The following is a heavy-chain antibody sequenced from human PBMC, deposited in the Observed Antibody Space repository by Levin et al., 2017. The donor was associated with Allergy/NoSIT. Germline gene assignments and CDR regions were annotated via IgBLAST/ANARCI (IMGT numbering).Heavy chain of an antibody. CDR2: IYPGDSDT. CDR3: ARQTHSGSGSYLVAHHFDY. D-gene: IGHD3-10*01. V-gene: IGHV5-51*01. CDR1: GYSFTSYW. Sequence: GESLKISCKGSGYSFTSYWIGWVRQMPGKGLEWMGIIYPGDSDTRYSPSFQGQVTISADKSFSTAYLQWSSLKASDTAMYYCARQTHSGSGSYLVAHHFDYWGQGTLVTVSS. J-gene: IGHJ4*02.